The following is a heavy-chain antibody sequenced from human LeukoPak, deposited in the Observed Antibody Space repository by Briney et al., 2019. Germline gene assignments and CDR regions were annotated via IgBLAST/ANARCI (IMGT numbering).Heavy chain of an antibody. J-gene: IGHJ3*02. CDR3: ARDGIPTYAFDI. V-gene: IGHV3-7*01. CDR1: GFTFSSYW. Sequence: GGSLRLSCSASGFTFSSYWMSWVRQAPGKGLEWMANINRDGSAQNYVDSVKGRFTVSRDNAKNSLFLEMNSLRAEDTALYFCARDGIPTYAFDIWGQGTVVTVSP. CDR2: INRDGSAQ. D-gene: IGHD1-26*01.